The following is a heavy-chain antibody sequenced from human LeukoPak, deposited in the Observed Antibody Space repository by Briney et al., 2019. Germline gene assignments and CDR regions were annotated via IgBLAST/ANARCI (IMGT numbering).Heavy chain of an antibody. CDR1: GFTFNSYG. CDR3: ARVNTNYYVPVNYGMDV. D-gene: IGHD3-16*01. J-gene: IGHJ6*02. Sequence: PGGSLRLSCAASGFTFNSYGMHWVRQAPGRGLEWVALIWYDGGNKYYAGSVKGRFTISRDNSQNTLYLQMNSLRAEDTAVYYCARVNTNYYVPVNYGMDVWGQGTTVTVSS. V-gene: IGHV3-33*01. CDR2: IWYDGGNK.